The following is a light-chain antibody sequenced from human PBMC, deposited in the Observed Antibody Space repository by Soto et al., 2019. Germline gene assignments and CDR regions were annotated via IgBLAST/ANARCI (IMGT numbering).Light chain of an antibody. V-gene: IGKV3D-20*02. J-gene: IGKJ5*01. CDR2: GAS. CDR1: QYFSSNY. CDR3: QQRQYWPPIT. Sequence: EIVLTQSPGTLSLSPGEGATLSCRASQYFSSNYLAWYQHKPGQTPRLLIFGASSRATGIPDRFSGSGSGTDFTLTISSLEPEDCAIYYCQQRQYWPPITFGQGTRLEIK.